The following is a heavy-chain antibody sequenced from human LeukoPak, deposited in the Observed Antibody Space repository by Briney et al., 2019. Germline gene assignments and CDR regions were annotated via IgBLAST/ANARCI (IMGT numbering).Heavy chain of an antibody. CDR1: GLTFSNYW. D-gene: IGHD3-10*01. V-gene: IGHV3-74*01. CDR2: ISNDGTST. J-gene: IGHJ4*02. CDR3: ARDPGFGELYFDY. Sequence: GGSLRLSCAVSGLTFSNYWMHWVRQAPGKGLVWVSRISNDGTSTSYADSVKGRFTISRDNAKNSLYLQMNSLRAEDTAAYYCARDPGFGELYFDYWGQGTLVTVSS.